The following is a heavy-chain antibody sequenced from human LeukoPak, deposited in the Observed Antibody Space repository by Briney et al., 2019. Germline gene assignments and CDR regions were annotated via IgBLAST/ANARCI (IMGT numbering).Heavy chain of an antibody. CDR1: GFTFSSYG. CDR3: ARAQWELPPDY. V-gene: IGHV3-74*01. CDR2: IKNEGSDT. Sequence: GRSLRLSCAASGFTFSSYGMHWVRQAPGEGLVWVSRIKNEGSDTRYADSVKGRFTISRDNAKNTLYLQMNSLRAEDTAVYYCARAQWELPPDYWGQGTLVTVSS. J-gene: IGHJ4*02. D-gene: IGHD1-26*01.